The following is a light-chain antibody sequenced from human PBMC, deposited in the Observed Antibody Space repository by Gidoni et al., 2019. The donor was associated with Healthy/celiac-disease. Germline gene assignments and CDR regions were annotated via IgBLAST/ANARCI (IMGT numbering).Light chain of an antibody. CDR1: SSDVGGYDY. Sequence: QSALTQPASVAGSPGQSITIACTGTSSDVGGYDYVSWYQQHPGKAPKLMIYDVSNRPSGVSNRFSGSTSGNTASLTFSGLQAEDEADYYCSSYTSSSTLYVFGTGTKVTVL. CDR2: DVS. CDR3: SSYTSSSTLYV. V-gene: IGLV2-14*01. J-gene: IGLJ1*01.